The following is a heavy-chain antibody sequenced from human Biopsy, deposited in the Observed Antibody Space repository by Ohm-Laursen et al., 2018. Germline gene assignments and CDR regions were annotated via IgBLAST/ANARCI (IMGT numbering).Heavy chain of an antibody. CDR3: ARGPHSGSHSCFDY. J-gene: IGHJ4*02. CDR2: IIPMFGTA. CDR1: GGTFINYA. Sequence: KVSCKASGGTFINYAISLVRQAPGQGLEWMGGIIPMFGTANYAQMFQGRVTISADESTSTSYMELSSLTTEDTAIYYCARGPHSGSHSCFDYWGRGTLVTVSS. D-gene: IGHD1-26*01. V-gene: IGHV1-69*01.